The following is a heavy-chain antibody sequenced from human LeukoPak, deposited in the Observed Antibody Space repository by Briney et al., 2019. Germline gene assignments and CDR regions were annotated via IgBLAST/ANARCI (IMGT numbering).Heavy chain of an antibody. V-gene: IGHV3-74*01. D-gene: IGHD3-10*01. Sequence: PGGSLRLSCAASGFTFSSYWMHWVRHAPGKGLVWVSRINSDGSSTNYADSVKGRFTISRDNAKNSLYLQMNSLRAEDTAVYYCARFLTYYYGSGSFRTFDPWGQGTLVTVSS. CDR3: ARFLTYYYGSGSFRTFDP. CDR1: GFTFSSYW. CDR2: INSDGSST. J-gene: IGHJ5*02.